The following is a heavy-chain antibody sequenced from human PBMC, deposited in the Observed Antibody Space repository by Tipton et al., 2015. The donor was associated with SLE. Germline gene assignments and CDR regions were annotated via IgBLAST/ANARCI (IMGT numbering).Heavy chain of an antibody. D-gene: IGHD3-16*01. CDR1: GGSISGTHYY. CDR3: ASGGIYFDY. Sequence: TLSLTGTVSGGSISGTHYYWGWIRQPPGKGLEWVGGIYYSGSTYYNPSLKSRVTISVDTSKNQFSLKLSSVTAADTAVYYCASGGIYFDYWGQGTLVTVSS. J-gene: IGHJ4*02. V-gene: IGHV4-39*07. CDR2: IYYSGST.